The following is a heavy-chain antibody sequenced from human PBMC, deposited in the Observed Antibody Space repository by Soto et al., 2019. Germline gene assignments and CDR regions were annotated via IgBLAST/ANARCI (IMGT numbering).Heavy chain of an antibody. V-gene: IGHV3-33*01. CDR3: ARDWCSSTSCYQDYYYYMDV. CDR2: IWYDGSNK. Sequence: GGSLRLSCAASGFTFSSYGMHWVRQAPGKGLEWVAVIWYDGSNKYYADSVKGRFTISRDNSKNTLYLQMNSLRAEDTAVYYCARDWCSSTSCYQDYYYYMDVWGKGTTVTVSS. J-gene: IGHJ6*03. CDR1: GFTFSSYG. D-gene: IGHD2-2*01.